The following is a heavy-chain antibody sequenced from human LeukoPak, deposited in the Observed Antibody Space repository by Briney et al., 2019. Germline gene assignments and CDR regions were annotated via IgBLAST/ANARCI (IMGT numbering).Heavy chain of an antibody. J-gene: IGHJ6*02. Sequence: ASETLSLTCTVSGGSISSYYWSWIRQPPGKGLEWIGEIYHSGSTNYNPSLKSRVTISVDKSKNQFSLKLSSVTAADTAVYYCARLDDSSGYFPYYYYCYGMDVWGQGTTVTVSS. D-gene: IGHD3-22*01. CDR2: IYHSGST. CDR3: ARLDDSSGYFPYYYYCYGMDV. CDR1: GGSISSYY. V-gene: IGHV4-59*12.